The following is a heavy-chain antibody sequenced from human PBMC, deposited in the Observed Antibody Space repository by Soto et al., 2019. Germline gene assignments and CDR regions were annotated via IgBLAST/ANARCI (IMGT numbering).Heavy chain of an antibody. CDR1: GGSISSYY. J-gene: IGHJ4*02. CDR3: AREWFGELSIGEFDY. CDR2: IYYSGST. D-gene: IGHD3-10*01. V-gene: IGHV4-59*01. Sequence: QVQLQESGPGLVKPSETLSLTCTVSGGSISSYYWSWIRQPPGKGLEWIGYIYYSGSTNYNPSLKSRVTISVDTSKNQFSLKLSSVTAADTAVYYCAREWFGELSIGEFDYWGQGTLVTVSS.